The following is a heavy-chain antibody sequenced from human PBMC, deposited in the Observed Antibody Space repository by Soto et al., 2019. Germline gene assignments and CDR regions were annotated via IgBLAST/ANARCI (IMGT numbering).Heavy chain of an antibody. CDR1: GGSITSNSHY. Sequence: PSETLSLTCIVSGGSITSNSHYWGWIRQPPGKGLEWIGSIYHSGSTNYNPSLKSRVTISVDKSKNQFSLKLSSVTAADTAVYYCARAPPNYYDSSGYYLGAFDIWGQGTMVTVSS. D-gene: IGHD3-22*01. CDR3: ARAPPNYYDSSGYYLGAFDI. J-gene: IGHJ3*02. V-gene: IGHV4-39*07. CDR2: IYHSGST.